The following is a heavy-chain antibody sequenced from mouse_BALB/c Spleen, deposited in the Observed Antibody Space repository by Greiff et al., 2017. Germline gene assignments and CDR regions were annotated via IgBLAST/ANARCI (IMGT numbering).Heavy chain of an antibody. CDR1: GYTFTSYW. V-gene: IGHV1-7*01. CDR2: INPSTGYT. D-gene: IGHD1-1*01. J-gene: IGHJ4*01. Sequence: QVQLKQSGAELAKPGASVKMSCKASGYTFTSYWMHWVKQRPGQGLEWIGYINPSTGYTEYNQKFKDKATLTADKSSSTAYMQLSSLTSEDSAVYYCARSYYGSLYAMDYWGQGTSVTVSS. CDR3: ARSYYGSLYAMDY.